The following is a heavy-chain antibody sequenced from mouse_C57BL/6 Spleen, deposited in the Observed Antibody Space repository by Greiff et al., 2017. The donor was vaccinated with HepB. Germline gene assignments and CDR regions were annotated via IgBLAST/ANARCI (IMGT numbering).Heavy chain of an antibody. J-gene: IGHJ3*01. D-gene: IGHD2-3*01. CDR3: ARSDGYYGFAY. CDR2: INPSTGGT. V-gene: IGHV1-42*01. Sequence: EVKLQQSGPELVKPGASVKISCKASGYSFTGYYMNWVKQSPEKSLEWIGEINPSTGGTTYNQKFKAKATLTVDKSSSTAYMQLKSLTSEDSAVYYCARSDGYYGFAYWGQGTLVTVSA. CDR1: GYSFTGYY.